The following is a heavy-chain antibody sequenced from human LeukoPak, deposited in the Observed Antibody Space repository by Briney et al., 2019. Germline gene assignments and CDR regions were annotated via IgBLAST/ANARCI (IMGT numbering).Heavy chain of an antibody. CDR2: MNPNSGNT. D-gene: IGHD3-16*01. V-gene: IGHV1-8*01. CDR3: ARGSLRMGELLYYYYGMDV. CDR1: GYTFTSYD. J-gene: IGHJ6*02. Sequence: ASVKVSCKASGYTFTSYDINWVRQATGQGLEWMGWMNPNSGNTGYAQKFQGRVTMTRNTSISTAYMELSSLRSEDTAVYYCARGSLRMGELLYYYYGMDVWGQGTTVTVSS.